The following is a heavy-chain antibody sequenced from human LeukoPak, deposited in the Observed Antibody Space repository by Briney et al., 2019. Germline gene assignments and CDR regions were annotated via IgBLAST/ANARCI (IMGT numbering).Heavy chain of an antibody. CDR1: GFTFSTYS. CDR3: AVAYYYGSGDAFDI. Sequence: GGSLRLSCAASGFTFSTYSMTWVRQAPGKGLEWVSSINSDSNYIYYADSVQGRFTISRDNAKNSLYLQMNSLRAEDTAVYYCAVAYYYGSGDAFDIWGQGTKVTVSS. CDR2: INSDSNYI. J-gene: IGHJ3*02. D-gene: IGHD3-10*01. V-gene: IGHV3-21*01.